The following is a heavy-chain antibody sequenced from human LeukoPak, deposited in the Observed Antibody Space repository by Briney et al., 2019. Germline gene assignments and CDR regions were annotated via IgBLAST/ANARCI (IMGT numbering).Heavy chain of an antibody. J-gene: IGHJ5*02. CDR2: IIPILGIA. D-gene: IGHD6-19*01. CDR1: GGTFSSYA. V-gene: IGHV1-69*04. CDR3: ASVLSGIAVAGSFDP. Sequence: ASVKVSCKASGGTFSSYAISWVRPAPGQGLEWMGRIIPILGIANYAQKFQGRVTITVDKSTSTAYMELSSLRSEDTAVYYCASVLSGIAVAGSFDPWGQGTLVTVSS.